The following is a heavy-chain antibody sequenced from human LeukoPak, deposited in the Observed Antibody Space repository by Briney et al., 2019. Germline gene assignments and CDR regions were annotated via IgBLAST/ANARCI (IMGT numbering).Heavy chain of an antibody. CDR3: ARHYAYYADPYTFDI. CDR2: IYYSGST. V-gene: IGHV4-59*08. D-gene: IGHD3-22*01. CDR1: GGSISSYY. Sequence: SETLSLTCTVSGGSISSYYWSWIRQPPGKGLEWIGYIYYSGSTNYNPSLKSRVTISVDTSKNQFSLRLSSVTAADTAVYYCARHYAYYADPYTFDIWGQGTMVTVSS. J-gene: IGHJ3*02.